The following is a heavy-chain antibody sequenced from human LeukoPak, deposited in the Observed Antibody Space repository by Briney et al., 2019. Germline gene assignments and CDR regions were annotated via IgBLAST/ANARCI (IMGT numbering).Heavy chain of an antibody. D-gene: IGHD4-23*01. Sequence: GGSLRLSCTASGLTFSDYYMSWIRQTPGKGLEWLSYISTRDNTIQYADSVKGRFTISRDNANNSVFLQMNNLRAEDSAIYYCARGARWAYYFDYWGQGSLVTVSS. CDR3: ARGARWAYYFDY. CDR1: GLTFSDYY. V-gene: IGHV3-11*01. CDR2: ISTRDNTI. J-gene: IGHJ4*02.